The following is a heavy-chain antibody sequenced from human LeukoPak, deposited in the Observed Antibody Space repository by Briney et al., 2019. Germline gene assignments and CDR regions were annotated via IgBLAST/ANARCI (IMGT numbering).Heavy chain of an antibody. V-gene: IGHV1-8*01. Sequence: ASVKVSCKASGYTFTSSEINWVRQATGQGLEWMGWMNPNSGNTNYTQKFQGRVTMTRNTSIATAYMELSSLRSEDTAVYYCARGRSPPAAAESLFDPWGQGTLVTVSS. CDR1: GYTFTSSE. CDR3: ARGRSPPAAAESLFDP. J-gene: IGHJ5*02. D-gene: IGHD6-13*01. CDR2: MNPNSGNT.